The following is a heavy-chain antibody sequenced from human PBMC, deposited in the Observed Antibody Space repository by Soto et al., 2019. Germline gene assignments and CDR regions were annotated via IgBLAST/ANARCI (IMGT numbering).Heavy chain of an antibody. Sequence: PGGSLRLSCAASGFTFSSYAMSWVRQAPGKGLEWVSAISGSGGSTYYADSVKGRFTISRDNSKNTLYLQMNSLRAEDTAVYYCANSQGPRIAVAGPNYYYYYGMDVWGQGTTVTVSS. CDR2: ISGSGGST. CDR3: ANSQGPRIAVAGPNYYYYYGMDV. V-gene: IGHV3-23*01. D-gene: IGHD6-19*01. CDR1: GFTFSSYA. J-gene: IGHJ6*02.